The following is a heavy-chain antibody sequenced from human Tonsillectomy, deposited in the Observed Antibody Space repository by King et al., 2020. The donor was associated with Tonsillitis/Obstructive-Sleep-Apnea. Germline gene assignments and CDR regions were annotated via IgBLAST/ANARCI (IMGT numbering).Heavy chain of an antibody. Sequence: VQLVGSGGGLVKPGGSLRLSCAVSGFTFSDYFMSWIRQAPGKGLEWRSYISSVGSHTSYEDSVKGRFTISRDNANNLLYLQMDSLRAEDTAIYNCARPGDDLGFDFWGQGALVTVST. CDR2: ISSVGSHT. D-gene: IGHD3-16*01. V-gene: IGHV3-11*05. J-gene: IGHJ4*02. CDR3: ARPGDDLGFDF. CDR1: GFTFSDYF.